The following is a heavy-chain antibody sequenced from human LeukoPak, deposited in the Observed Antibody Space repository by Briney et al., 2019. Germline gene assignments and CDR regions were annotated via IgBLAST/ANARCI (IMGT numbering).Heavy chain of an antibody. CDR2: IYYSGST. D-gene: IGHD5-18*01. Sequence: SETLSLTCTVSGGSISSYYWSWIRQPPGKGLEWIGYIYYSGSTNYNPSLKSRVTISVDTSKNQFSLKLSSVTAADTAVYYCARATAMGYYFDYWGQGTLVTVSS. CDR3: ARATAMGYYFDY. V-gene: IGHV4-59*12. J-gene: IGHJ4*02. CDR1: GGSISSYY.